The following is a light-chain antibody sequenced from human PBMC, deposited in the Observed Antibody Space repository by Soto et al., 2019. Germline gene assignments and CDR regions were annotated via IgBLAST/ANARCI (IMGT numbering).Light chain of an antibody. CDR2: RNN. Sequence: QSVLTQPPSASGTPGQRVTISCSGSNSSIGSNYVYWYQHLPGTAPKLLIYRNNQRPSGVPDRFFGSKSGTSASLAISGLRSEDEADYYCAAWDDSLSGFYVFGTGTKVTVL. CDR3: AAWDDSLSGFYV. V-gene: IGLV1-47*01. J-gene: IGLJ1*01. CDR1: NSSIGSNY.